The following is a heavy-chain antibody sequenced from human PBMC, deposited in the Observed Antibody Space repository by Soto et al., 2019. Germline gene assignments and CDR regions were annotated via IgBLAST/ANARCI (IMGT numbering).Heavy chain of an antibody. Sequence: EEQLVESGGDLVQPGGSLRLSCAASGFTVSNNYMSWVRQAPGKGLEWVSLIYSGGSTYYADSVKGGFTISRDSSKNTLYLQMNGLRAEATAMYYCAAYSHKGYWGQGTLVTVSS. D-gene: IGHD3-16*01. CDR2: IYSGGST. CDR1: GFTVSNNY. V-gene: IGHV3-66*01. J-gene: IGHJ4*02. CDR3: AAYSHKGY.